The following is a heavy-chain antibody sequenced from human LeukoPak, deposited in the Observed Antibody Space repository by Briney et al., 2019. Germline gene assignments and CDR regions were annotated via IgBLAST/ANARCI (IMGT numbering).Heavy chain of an antibody. Sequence: GGSLRLSCAASGFTFSSYSMNWVRQAPGKGLDWVSYISTSGSTIYYADSVKGRFTISRDNAKNSLYLQMNSLRAEDTAVYYCATSRGSWPDYFDYWGQGTLVTVSS. CDR1: GFTFSSYS. J-gene: IGHJ4*02. CDR2: ISTSGSTI. D-gene: IGHD6-13*01. V-gene: IGHV3-48*04. CDR3: ATSRGSWPDYFDY.